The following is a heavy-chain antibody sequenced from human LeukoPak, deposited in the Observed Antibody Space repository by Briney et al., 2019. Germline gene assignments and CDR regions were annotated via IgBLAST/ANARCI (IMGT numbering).Heavy chain of an antibody. CDR3: TRESSSVWDYYYYMDV. CDR1: GFTFGDYA. V-gene: IGHV3-49*04. CDR2: IRSRAYGGTT. Sequence: PGGSLRLSCTASGFTFGDYAMSWVRQAPGKGLEWVGFIRSRAYGGTTEYAASVKGRFTISRDDSKSIAYLQMNSLKTEDTAVYYCTRESSSVWDYYYYMDVWGKGTTVTVSS. J-gene: IGHJ6*03. D-gene: IGHD3-16*01.